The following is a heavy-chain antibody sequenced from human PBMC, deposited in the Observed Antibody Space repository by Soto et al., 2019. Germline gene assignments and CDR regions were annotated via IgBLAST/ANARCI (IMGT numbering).Heavy chain of an antibody. Sequence: SQTLSLTCALSGDSVSSNSAAWNWIRQSPSRGLEWLGRTYYRSKWYNDYAVSVKSRITINPDTSKNQLSLQLNSVTPEDTAVYYCARVKVDLGYCSSTSCYPDLNAFDIWGEGTMVTVSS. CDR1: GDSVSSNSAA. CDR3: ARVKVDLGYCSSTSCYPDLNAFDI. J-gene: IGHJ3*02. V-gene: IGHV6-1*01. D-gene: IGHD2-2*01. CDR2: TYYRSKWYN.